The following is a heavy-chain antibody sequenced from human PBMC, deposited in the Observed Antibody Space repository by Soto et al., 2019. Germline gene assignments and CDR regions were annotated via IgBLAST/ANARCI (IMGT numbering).Heavy chain of an antibody. J-gene: IGHJ3*02. CDR3: ARDLPPGSIAVENDAFDI. CDR1: GYTFTSYG. V-gene: IGHV1-18*01. Sequence: ASVKVSCKASGYTFTSYGISWVRQAPGQGLEWMGWISAYNGNTNYAQKLQGRVTMTTDTSTSTAYMELRSLRSDDTAVYYCARDLPPGSIAVENDAFDIWGQGTMVTVSS. D-gene: IGHD6-19*01. CDR2: ISAYNGNT.